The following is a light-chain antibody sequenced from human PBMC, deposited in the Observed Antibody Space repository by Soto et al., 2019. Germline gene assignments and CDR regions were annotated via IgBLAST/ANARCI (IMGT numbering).Light chain of an antibody. Sequence: SYELTQPLSVSVALGQTARITCGGNNIGSKNVHWYQQKPCQAPVLVIYRDSSRPSGIPERFSGSISGNTATLTSTRAQDGDEADYYCQVWDSSTVVFGGGTKLTVL. CDR3: QVWDSSTVV. CDR2: RDS. CDR1: NIGSKN. V-gene: IGLV3-9*01. J-gene: IGLJ2*01.